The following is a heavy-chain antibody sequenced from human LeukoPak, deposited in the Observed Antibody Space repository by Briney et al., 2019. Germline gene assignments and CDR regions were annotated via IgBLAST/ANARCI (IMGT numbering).Heavy chain of an antibody. Sequence: SETLSLTCTVSGGSISSSTYHWGWIRQPPGKGLEWIGSIYYSGSTYYNPSLKSRVTISVDTSKNQFSLKLSSVTAADTAVYYCARPLRPGYSSVNAFDYWGQGTLVTVSS. CDR2: IYYSGST. CDR3: ARPLRPGYSSVNAFDY. V-gene: IGHV4-39*07. J-gene: IGHJ4*02. CDR1: GGSISSSTYH. D-gene: IGHD6-19*01.